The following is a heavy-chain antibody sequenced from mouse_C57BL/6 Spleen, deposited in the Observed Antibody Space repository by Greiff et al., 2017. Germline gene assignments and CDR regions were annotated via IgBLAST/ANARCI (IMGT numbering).Heavy chain of an antibody. CDR3: ARRYYGYEDYYAMDY. D-gene: IGHD2-2*01. V-gene: IGHV5-12*01. CDR1: GFTFSDYY. CDR2: ISNGGGST. Sequence: EVHLVESGGGLVQPGGSLKLSCAASGFTFSDYYMYWVRQTPEKRLEWVAYISNGGGSTYYPDTVKGRFTISRDNAKNTLYLQMSRLKSEDTAMYYCARRYYGYEDYYAMDYWGQGTSVTVSS. J-gene: IGHJ4*01.